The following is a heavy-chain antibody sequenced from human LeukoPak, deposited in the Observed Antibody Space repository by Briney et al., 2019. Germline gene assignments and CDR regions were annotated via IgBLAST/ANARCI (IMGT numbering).Heavy chain of an antibody. Sequence: SETLSLTCRVSGASISGYYWSWIRQPPGKGLEWIGYIYYIGSTNYNPSLTSRVAISLDRIKNQFSLKLTSVTAADTAVYYCARRAADDAFDLWGQGTLVTVSS. CDR3: ARRAADDAFDL. V-gene: IGHV4-59*08. J-gene: IGHJ3*01. CDR2: IYYIGST. CDR1: GASISGYY.